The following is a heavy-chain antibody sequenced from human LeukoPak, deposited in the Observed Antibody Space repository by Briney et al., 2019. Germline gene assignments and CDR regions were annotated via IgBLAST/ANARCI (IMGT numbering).Heavy chain of an antibody. J-gene: IGHJ4*02. CDR1: GYTFTSSY. V-gene: IGHV1-46*01. D-gene: IGHD5-18*01. Sequence: ASVKVSFKASGYTFTSSYMHWVRQAPGQGLEWMGIINPSGGGTNYAQRFQGRVTVTRDTSTSTVYMELSSLRSEDTAVYYCARGGSYGSFDYWGQGTLVTVFS. CDR2: INPSGGGT. CDR3: ARGGSYGSFDY.